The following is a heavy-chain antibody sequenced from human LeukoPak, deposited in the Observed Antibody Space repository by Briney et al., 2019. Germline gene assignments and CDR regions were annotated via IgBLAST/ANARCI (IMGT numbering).Heavy chain of an antibody. J-gene: IGHJ4*02. Sequence: HPGGSLRLSCAASGFTFSSYGMHWVRQAPGKGLEWVAFIRYDGSNKYYADSVKGRFTISRDNSKNTLYLQMNSLRAEDTAVYYCARAMSTFGGVRNYFDSWGQGTLVTVSS. V-gene: IGHV3-30*02. CDR3: ARAMSTFGGVRNYFDS. D-gene: IGHD3-16*01. CDR2: IRYDGSNK. CDR1: GFTFSSYG.